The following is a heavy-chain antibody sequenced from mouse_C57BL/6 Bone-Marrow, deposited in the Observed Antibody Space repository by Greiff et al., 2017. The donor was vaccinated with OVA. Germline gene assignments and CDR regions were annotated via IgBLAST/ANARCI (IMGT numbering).Heavy chain of an antibody. CDR2: INYDGSST. CDR1: GFTFSDYY. Sequence: EVKLVESEGGLVQPGSSMKLSCTASGFTFSDYYMAWVRQVPEKGLEWVANINYDGSSTYYLDSLKSRFIISRDNAKNILYLQMSSLKSEDTATYYCAREDYYGSSNYFDYWGQGTTLTVSS. D-gene: IGHD1-1*01. CDR3: AREDYYGSSNYFDY. J-gene: IGHJ2*01. V-gene: IGHV5-16*01.